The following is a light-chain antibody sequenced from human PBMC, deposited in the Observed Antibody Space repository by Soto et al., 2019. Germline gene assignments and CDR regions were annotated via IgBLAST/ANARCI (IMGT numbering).Light chain of an antibody. CDR3: SSYTSSFVV. J-gene: IGLJ2*01. V-gene: IGLV2-14*01. CDR1: SSDVGGHNY. CDR2: EVS. Sequence: QSALTQPASVSGSPGQSITISCTGTSSDVGGHNYICWYQHHPGKAPKVMIYEVSNRPSGVSNRFFGSKSGNTASLTISGLQAEDEADYYCSSYTSSFVVFGGGTKLTVL.